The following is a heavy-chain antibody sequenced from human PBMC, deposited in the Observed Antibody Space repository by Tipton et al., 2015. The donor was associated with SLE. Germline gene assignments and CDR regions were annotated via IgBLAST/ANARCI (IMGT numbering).Heavy chain of an antibody. Sequence: TLSLTCTVFGGSISTGVYYWSWIRQPAGKGLEWIGRIFTSGSTNYNPSLKSRVTISVDTSKNQFSLNLSSVTAADTGVYYCARHTSGGYDAFDMWGQGTMVTVSS. CDR2: IFTSGST. V-gene: IGHV4-61*02. J-gene: IGHJ3*02. CDR1: GGSISTGVYY. D-gene: IGHD3-10*01. CDR3: ARHTSGGYDAFDM.